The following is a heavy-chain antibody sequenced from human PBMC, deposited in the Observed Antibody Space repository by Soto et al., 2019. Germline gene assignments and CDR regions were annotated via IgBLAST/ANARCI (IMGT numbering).Heavy chain of an antibody. D-gene: IGHD5-18*01. CDR2: IYYSGST. CDR1: GGSVSSGSYY. J-gene: IGHJ4*02. V-gene: IGHV4-61*01. CDR3: ARGERAYSYGYFWEDYFDY. Sequence: SETLSLTCTVSGGSVSSGSYYWSWIRQPPGKGLEWIGYIYYSGSTNYNPSLKSRVTISVDTSKNQFSLKLSSVTAADTAVYYCARGERAYSYGYFWEDYFDYWGQGTLVTVSS.